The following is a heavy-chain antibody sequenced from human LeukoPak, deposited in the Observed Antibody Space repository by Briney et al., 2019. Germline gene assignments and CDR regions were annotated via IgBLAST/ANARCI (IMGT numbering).Heavy chain of an antibody. J-gene: IGHJ4*02. CDR1: GGSISSRSSY. D-gene: IGHD1-26*01. V-gene: IGHV4-39*01. CDR2: ILYTGTT. CDR3: ARRIVGAIDGFDY. Sequence: PSETLPLTCTVSGGSISSRSSYWTWIRQPPGKGLEWIATILYTGTTYYNPSLNSRVTISVDTSKNQFSLKLSSVTAADTAVYYCARRIVGAIDGFDYWGQGTLVTVSS.